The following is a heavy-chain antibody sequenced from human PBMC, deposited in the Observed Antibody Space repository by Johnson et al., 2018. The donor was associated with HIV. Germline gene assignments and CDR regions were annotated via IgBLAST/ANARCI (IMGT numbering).Heavy chain of an antibody. CDR1: GFTFSSYG. CDR2: IWFDGSNN. CDR3: AKERRNYLVFGAFDI. Sequence: VQLVESGGGVVQPGTSLRLSCEASGFTFSSYGMHWVRQAPGKGLEWAAVIWFDGSNNYYADSVKGRFTISRDNSKNTLYLQMNSLRAEDTAVYDCAKERRNYLVFGAFDIWGQGTMVTVSS. V-gene: IGHV3-33*06. J-gene: IGHJ3*02. D-gene: IGHD1-7*01.